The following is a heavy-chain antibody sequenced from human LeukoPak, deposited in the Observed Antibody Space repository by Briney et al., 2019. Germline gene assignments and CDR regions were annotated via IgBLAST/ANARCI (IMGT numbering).Heavy chain of an antibody. Sequence: GGSLRLSCAASGFTVSSNYMSWVRQAPGKGLEWVSSISSSSSYIYYADSVKGRFTISRDNAKNSLYLQMNSLRAEDTAVYYCASLYDILSPFDYWGQGTLVTVSS. V-gene: IGHV3-21*01. J-gene: IGHJ4*02. CDR3: ASLYDILSPFDY. CDR2: ISSSSSYI. CDR1: GFTVSSNY. D-gene: IGHD3-9*01.